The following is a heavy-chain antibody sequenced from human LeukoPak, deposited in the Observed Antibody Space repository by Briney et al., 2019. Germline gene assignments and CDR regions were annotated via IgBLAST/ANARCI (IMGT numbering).Heavy chain of an antibody. J-gene: IGHJ4*02. CDR1: GGSFSGYY. Sequence: SETLSLTCAVYGGSFSGYYWSWIRQPPGKGLEWIGEINHSGSTNYNPSLKSRVTISVNTSKNQFSLKLSSVTAADTAVYYCARRYYGSGSNSKSFDYWGQGTLVTVSS. V-gene: IGHV4-34*01. CDR3: ARRYYGSGSNSKSFDY. CDR2: INHSGST. D-gene: IGHD3-10*01.